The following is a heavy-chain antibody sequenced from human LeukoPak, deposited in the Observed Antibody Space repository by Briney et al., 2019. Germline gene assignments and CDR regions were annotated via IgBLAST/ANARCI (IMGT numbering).Heavy chain of an antibody. V-gene: IGHV4-39*07. CDR2: IYYSGST. CDR3: SGGGAADGDAFDI. CDR1: GGSISSSSYY. J-gene: IGHJ3*02. Sequence: PSETLSLTCTVSGGSISSSSYYWGWIRQPPGKGLEWIGSIYYSGSTYYNPSLKSRVTISVDTSKNQFSLKLSSVTAADTAVYYCSGGGAADGDAFDIWGQGTMVTVSS. D-gene: IGHD6-13*01.